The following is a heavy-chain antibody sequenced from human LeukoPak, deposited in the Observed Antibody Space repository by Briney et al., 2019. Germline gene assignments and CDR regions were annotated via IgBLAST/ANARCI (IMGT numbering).Heavy chain of an antibody. CDR2: INHSGST. CDR3: ARGRRVRGVIIRGYYYGMDV. CDR1: GGSFSGYY. D-gene: IGHD3-10*01. J-gene: IGHJ6*02. V-gene: IGHV4-34*01. Sequence: AETLSLTCAVYGGSFSGYYWSWIRQPPGKGLEWIGEINHSGSTNYNPSLKSRVTISVDTSKNQFSLKLSSVTAADTAVYYCARGRRVRGVIIRGYYYGMDVWGQGTTVTVSS.